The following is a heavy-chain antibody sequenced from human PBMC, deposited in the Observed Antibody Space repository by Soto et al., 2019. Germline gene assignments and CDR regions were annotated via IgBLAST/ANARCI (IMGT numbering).Heavy chain of an antibody. J-gene: IGHJ4*02. V-gene: IGHV3-23*01. CDR2: ISGSGGTT. D-gene: IGHD3-22*01. CDR1: GFTFNNFA. Sequence: EVRLLESGGGLEQPGWSLRLSCAASGFTFNNFAMSWVRQAPGKGLEWVSAISGSGGTTYYAGSVKGRITISKDSSKNTLYLQINSLRAEDTAVYYCAKHDSSGTSWFDNWGQGTLVTVSS. CDR3: AKHDSSGTSWFDN.